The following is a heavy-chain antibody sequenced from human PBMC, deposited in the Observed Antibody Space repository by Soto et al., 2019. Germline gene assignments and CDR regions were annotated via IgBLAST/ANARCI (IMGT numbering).Heavy chain of an antibody. D-gene: IGHD2-21*02. CDR2: IYPGDSDT. CDR3: ARIAYCGGDCYSDYYYGMDV. J-gene: IGHJ6*02. V-gene: IGHV5-51*01. CDR1: GYSFTSYW. Sequence: PGESLKISCKGSGYSFTSYWIGWVRQMPGKGLEWMGIIYPGDSDTRYSPSFQGRVTISADKSISTAYLQWSSLKASDTAMYYCARIAYCGGDCYSDYYYGMDVWGQGTTVTVSS.